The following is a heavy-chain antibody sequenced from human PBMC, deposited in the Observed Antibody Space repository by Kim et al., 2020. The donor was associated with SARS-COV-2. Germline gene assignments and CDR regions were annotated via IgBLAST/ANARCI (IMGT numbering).Heavy chain of an antibody. Sequence: GGSLRLSCAASGFTFSSYAMHWVRQAPGKGLEWVAVISYDGSNKYYADSVKGRFTISRDNSKNTLYLQMNSLRAEDTAVYYCARDKDDDVWGSYRYFDY. D-gene: IGHD3-16*02. CDR2: ISYDGSNK. CDR1: GFTFSSYA. CDR3: ARDKDDDVWGSYRYFDY. J-gene: IGHJ4*01. V-gene: IGHV3-30*04.